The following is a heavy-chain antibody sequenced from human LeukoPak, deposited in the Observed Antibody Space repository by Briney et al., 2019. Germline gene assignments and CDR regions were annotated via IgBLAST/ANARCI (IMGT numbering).Heavy chain of an antibody. J-gene: IGHJ4*02. D-gene: IGHD4-23*01. Sequence: GESLRLSCAASGFTFSSYSTNWVRQAPGKGLEWVSYISSSSSTIYYADSVKGRFTISRDNAKNSLYLQMNSLRDEDTAVYYCARDYTPTTVVTSEIDYWGQGTLVTVSS. CDR2: ISSSSSTI. V-gene: IGHV3-48*02. CDR1: GFTFSSYS. CDR3: ARDYTPTTVVTSEIDY.